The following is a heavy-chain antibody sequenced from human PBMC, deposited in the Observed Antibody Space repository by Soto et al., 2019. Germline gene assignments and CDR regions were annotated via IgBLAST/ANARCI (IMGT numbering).Heavy chain of an antibody. V-gene: IGHV1-69*12. CDR1: GGTFSSYA. J-gene: IGHJ6*02. CDR3: ARKGGTLNYYYYGMDV. CDR2: TVPIFGTA. Sequence: QVQLVQSGAEVKKPGSSVKVSCKASGGTFSSYAISWVRQAPGQGLEWMGGTVPIFGTANYAQKVQGRVTITADESTSTAYRELSSLRSEDTAVYYCARKGGTLNYYYYGMDVWGQGTTVTVSS. D-gene: IGHD3-16*01.